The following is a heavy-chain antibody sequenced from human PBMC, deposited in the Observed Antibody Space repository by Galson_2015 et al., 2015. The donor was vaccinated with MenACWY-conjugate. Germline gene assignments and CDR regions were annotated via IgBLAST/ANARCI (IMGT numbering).Heavy chain of an antibody. J-gene: IGHJ5*02. D-gene: IGHD6-25*01. V-gene: IGHV3-21*01. Sequence: SLRLSCAASGFTFSSYTMNWVRQAPGEGLEWVSSISSSSSYIYYADSVKGRFTISRDNAKNSLYLQMNSLRAEDTAVYYCARDWALYSSGPNWFDPWGQGTLVTVSS. CDR2: ISSSSSYI. CDR1: GFTFSSYT. CDR3: ARDWALYSSGPNWFDP.